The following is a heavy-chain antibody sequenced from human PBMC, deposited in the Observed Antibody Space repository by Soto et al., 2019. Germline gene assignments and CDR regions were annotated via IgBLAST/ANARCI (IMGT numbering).Heavy chain of an antibody. Sequence: QVQLVQSGGEVKTPGASVKVSCKASGYTFTTYGISWVRQAPGQGREWMGWIRAHNGDTNHAQRFQGRVTMTTDTSTSTAYMELWSLRSDDTAVYYCARDEGVWPPVAFDVWGQGTMVTVSS. V-gene: IGHV1-18*01. CDR2: IRAHNGDT. CDR3: ARDEGVWPPVAFDV. J-gene: IGHJ3*01. CDR1: GYTFTTYG. D-gene: IGHD2-21*01.